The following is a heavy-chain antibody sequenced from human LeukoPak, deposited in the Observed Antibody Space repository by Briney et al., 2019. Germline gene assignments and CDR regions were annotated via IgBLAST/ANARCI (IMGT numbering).Heavy chain of an antibody. CDR1: GYTFTSYA. D-gene: IGHD6-19*01. CDR2: INTNTGNP. CDR3: ARVYSSGWYSLYYFDY. Sequence: ASVKVSCKASGYTFTSYAMNWVRQAPGQGLEWMGWINTNTGNPTYAQGFTGRFVFSLDTSVSTAYLQISSLKAEDTAVYYCARVYSSGWYSLYYFDYWGQGTLVTVSS. V-gene: IGHV7-4-1*02. J-gene: IGHJ4*02.